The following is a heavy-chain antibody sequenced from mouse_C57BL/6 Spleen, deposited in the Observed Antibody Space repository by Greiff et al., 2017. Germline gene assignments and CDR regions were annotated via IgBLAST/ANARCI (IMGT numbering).Heavy chain of an antibody. CDR2: INPSNGGT. Sequence: VQLQQPGTELVKPGASVKLSCKASGYTFTSYWMHWVKQRPGQGLEWIGNINPSNGGTNYNEKFKSKATLTVDKSSSTAYMQLSSLTSEDSAVYYCAKLFYASSNAMAYWGQGTSVTVSS. D-gene: IGHD2-1*01. CDR3: AKLFYASSNAMAY. J-gene: IGHJ4*01. V-gene: IGHV1-53*01. CDR1: GYTFTSYW.